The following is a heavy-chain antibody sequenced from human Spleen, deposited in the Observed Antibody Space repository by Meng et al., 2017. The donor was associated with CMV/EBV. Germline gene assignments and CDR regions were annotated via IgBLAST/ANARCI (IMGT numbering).Heavy chain of an antibody. CDR3: ARTHFYDSSNYGFDY. CDR2: ISYSGST. Sequence: QVQAQEAAPGRGKPSQPLSLTCTVSGGSISSGDYYWSWIRQPPGKGLEWIGYISYSGSTYYNPSLKSRVTISVDTSKNQFSLKLSSVTAADTAVYYCARTHFYDSSNYGFDYWGQGTLVTVSS. V-gene: IGHV4-30-4*01. J-gene: IGHJ4*02. D-gene: IGHD3-22*01. CDR1: GGSISSGDYY.